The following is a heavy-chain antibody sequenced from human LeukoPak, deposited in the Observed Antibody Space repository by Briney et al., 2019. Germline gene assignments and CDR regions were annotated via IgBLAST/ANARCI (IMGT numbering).Heavy chain of an antibody. Sequence: GASVKVSCKASGYTFTNYRIHWVRQAPGQSLEWMGQINGGVENTKYSQKFQGRLTITRDIVATTAYLELSSLRSEDTAVYYCARDLTHYDILTGYDDYWGQGTLVTVSS. V-gene: IGHV1-3*01. J-gene: IGHJ4*02. CDR3: ARDLTHYDILTGYDDY. D-gene: IGHD3-9*01. CDR2: INGGVENT. CDR1: GYTFTNYR.